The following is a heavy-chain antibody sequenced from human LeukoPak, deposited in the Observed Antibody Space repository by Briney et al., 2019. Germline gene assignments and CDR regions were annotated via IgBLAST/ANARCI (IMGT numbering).Heavy chain of an antibody. Sequence: PGRCLSLSCAVSRLTLDEYCMSWVRHPSGKGLEWGCGINWIGGSTVYADSVEGRFTICRHNAKNSLYRPVSSLRAEDTALYYCARGIPGESRGYPRGSFSYWGQGTLVTVSS. V-gene: IGHV3-20*04. CDR1: RLTLDEYC. D-gene: IGHD3-22*01. CDR3: ARGIPGESRGYPRGSFSY. CDR2: INWIGGST. J-gene: IGHJ4*02.